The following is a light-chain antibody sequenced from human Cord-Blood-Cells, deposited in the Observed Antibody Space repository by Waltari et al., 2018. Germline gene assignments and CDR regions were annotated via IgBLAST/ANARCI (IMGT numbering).Light chain of an antibody. Sequence: QAVLPQPAPLSASPGAPASFPRTLRSGLKVCHYRLYWYQHRPGSPPQYLLRYKSDSGKQQGSGVPSRFSGSKDASANAGILLISGLQSEDEADYYCMIWHSSAWVFGGGTKLTVL. CDR2: YKSDSGK. V-gene: IGLV5-45*01. CDR1: SGLKVCHYR. CDR3: MIWHSSAWV. J-gene: IGLJ3*02.